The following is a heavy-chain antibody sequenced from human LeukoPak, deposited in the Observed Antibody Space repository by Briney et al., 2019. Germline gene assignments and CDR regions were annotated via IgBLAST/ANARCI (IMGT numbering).Heavy chain of an antibody. CDR3: ARDLSGRYVFDY. CDR2: ITSSSDYI. Sequence: KPGRSLRLSCTASGFTFGDYAMNWVRQAPGKGLEWVSSITSSSDYIYYADSVKGRFTISRDNAENSLHLQMNSLRADDTAVYYCARDLSGRYVFDYWGRGTLVTVSS. D-gene: IGHD1-26*01. J-gene: IGHJ4*02. V-gene: IGHV3-21*01. CDR1: GFTFGDYA.